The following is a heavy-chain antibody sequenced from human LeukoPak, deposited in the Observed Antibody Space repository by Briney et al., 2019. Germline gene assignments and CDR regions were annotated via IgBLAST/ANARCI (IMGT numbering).Heavy chain of an antibody. D-gene: IGHD2-2*01. Sequence: GGSLRLSCAASGFTVSRNYMSWVRQAPGKGLEWVSVIYSGGSTYYADSVKGRFTISRDNSKNTLYLQMNSLRAEDTAVYYCARGYCSSTSCYGVRGYYFDYWGQGTLVTVSS. J-gene: IGHJ4*02. CDR2: IYSGGST. V-gene: IGHV3-53*01. CDR1: GFTVSRNY. CDR3: ARGYCSSTSCYGVRGYYFDY.